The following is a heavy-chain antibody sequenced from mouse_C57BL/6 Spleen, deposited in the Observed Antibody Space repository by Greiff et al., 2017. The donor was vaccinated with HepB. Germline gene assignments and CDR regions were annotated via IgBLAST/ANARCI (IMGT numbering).Heavy chain of an antibody. CDR3: ARLITTRYYAMDY. CDR2: ISSGSSTI. V-gene: IGHV5-17*01. CDR1: GFTFSDYG. Sequence: EVMLVESGGGLVKPGGSLKLSCAASGFTFSDYGMHWVRQAPEKGLEWVAYISSGSSTIYYADTVKGRFTISRDNAKNTLFLQMTSLRSEDTAMYYCARLITTRYYAMDYWGQGTSVTVSS. D-gene: IGHD2-4*01. J-gene: IGHJ4*01.